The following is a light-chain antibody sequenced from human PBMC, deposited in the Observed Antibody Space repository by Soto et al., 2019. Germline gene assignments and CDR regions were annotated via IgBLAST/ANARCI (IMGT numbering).Light chain of an antibody. Sequence: NFMLTQPHSVSESPGKTVTISCTRSSGSIASNYVQWYQQRPGSSPTTVIYEDNQRPSGVPDRFSGSIDSSSNSASLTISGLKTEDGADYSCQSYDSSNQVFGGGTKLTVL. CDR2: EDN. CDR3: QSYDSSNQV. V-gene: IGLV6-57*01. CDR1: SGSIASNY. J-gene: IGLJ2*01.